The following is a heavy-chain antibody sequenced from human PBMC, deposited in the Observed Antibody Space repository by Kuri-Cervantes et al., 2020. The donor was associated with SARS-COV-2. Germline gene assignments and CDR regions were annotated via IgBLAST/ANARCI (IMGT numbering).Heavy chain of an antibody. CDR2: IKQDGSEK. V-gene: IGHV3-7*03. J-gene: IGHJ3*02. Sequence: GESLKISCAASGFTFSSYWMSWVRQAPGKGLEWVANIKQDGSEKYYVDSVKGRFTISRDNAKNSLYLQMNSLRAEDTAVYYCASGAAAVNDAFDIWGQGTMVTVSS. CDR1: GFTFSSYW. CDR3: ASGAAAVNDAFDI. D-gene: IGHD6-13*01.